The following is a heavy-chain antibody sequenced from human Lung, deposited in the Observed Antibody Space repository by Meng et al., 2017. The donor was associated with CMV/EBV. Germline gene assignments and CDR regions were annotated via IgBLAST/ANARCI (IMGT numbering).Heavy chain of an antibody. Sequence: ASXXVSXKASGYTFTSYYMNWVRQAPGQGLEWMGIINPSGGSTSYAQKFQGRVTMTRDTSTSTVYMELSSLRSEDTAVYYCARVGNERITIFGVVTKGAFDIWXQGTXVTVSS. J-gene: IGHJ3*02. CDR3: ARVGNERITIFGVVTKGAFDI. D-gene: IGHD3-3*01. CDR2: INPSGGST. V-gene: IGHV1-46*01. CDR1: GYTFTSYY.